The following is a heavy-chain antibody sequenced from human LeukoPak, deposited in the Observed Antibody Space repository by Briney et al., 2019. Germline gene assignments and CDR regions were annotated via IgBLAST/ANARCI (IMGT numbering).Heavy chain of an antibody. J-gene: IGHJ3*02. CDR3: ARGLLGTRAFDI. CDR1: GGSITSYY. Sequence: PSETLSLTCTVSGGSITSYYWSWIRQPPGMGLEWIGYIYYTGNTNYNPSLKSRVTISVDTSRNQFSLKLSSVTAADTAVYYCARGLLGTRAFDIWGQGTMVTVSS. CDR2: IYYTGNT. D-gene: IGHD1-1*01. V-gene: IGHV4-59*01.